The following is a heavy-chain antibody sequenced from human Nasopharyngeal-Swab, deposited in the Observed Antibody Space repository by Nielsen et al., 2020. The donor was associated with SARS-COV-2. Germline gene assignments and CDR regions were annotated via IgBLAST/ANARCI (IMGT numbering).Heavy chain of an antibody. D-gene: IGHD4-17*01. CDR2: INPSGGST. V-gene: IGHV1-46*03. CDR3: SFPRRPTVTTDPFDY. Sequence: WVRHAPGQGREWMGIINPSGGSTSYAQKFQGRVTMTRDTSTSTVYMELSSLRSEDTFFSYSSFPRRPTVTTDPFDYWGQGTLVTVSS. J-gene: IGHJ4*02.